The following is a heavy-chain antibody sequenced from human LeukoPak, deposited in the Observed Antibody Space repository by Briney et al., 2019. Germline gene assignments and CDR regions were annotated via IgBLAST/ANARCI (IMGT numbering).Heavy chain of an antibody. CDR2: IYTSGST. V-gene: IGHV4-61*02. CDR3: ARESGFTYYYDSRDDAFDI. CDR1: GGSISSSSYY. D-gene: IGHD3-22*01. J-gene: IGHJ3*02. Sequence: PSETLSLTCTVSGGSISSSSYYWSWIRQPAGKGLEWIGRIYTSGSTNYNPSLKSRVTISVDTSKNQFSLKLSSVTAADTAVYYCARESGFTYYYDSRDDAFDIWGQGTMVTVSS.